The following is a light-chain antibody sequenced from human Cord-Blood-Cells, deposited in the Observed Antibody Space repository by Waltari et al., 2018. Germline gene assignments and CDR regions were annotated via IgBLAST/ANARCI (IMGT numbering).Light chain of an antibody. Sequence: QSALTQPASVSGSPGQSITISCTGTSSDVGGYNYVSWYRQHPGKAPKLMIYDVSKRASGVSSRFAGSKSGNTASLTISGLQAEDEADYYGSSYTSSSTWVFGGGTKLTVL. V-gene: IGLV2-14*01. CDR2: DVS. J-gene: IGLJ3*02. CDR1: SSDVGGYNY. CDR3: SSYTSSSTWV.